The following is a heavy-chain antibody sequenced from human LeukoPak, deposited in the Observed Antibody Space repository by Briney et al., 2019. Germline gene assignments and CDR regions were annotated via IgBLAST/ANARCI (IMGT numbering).Heavy chain of an antibody. CDR3: ARYGYCSSTSCFAFDI. Sequence: PSETLSLTCTVSGGSISSSSYYWGWIRQPPGKGLEWIGSIYYSGSTYYNPSLKSRVTISVDTSKNQFSLKLSSVTAADTAVYYCARYGYCSSTSCFAFDIWGQGTMVTVSS. J-gene: IGHJ3*02. D-gene: IGHD2-2*01. CDR1: GGSISSSSYY. CDR2: IYYSGST. V-gene: IGHV4-39*07.